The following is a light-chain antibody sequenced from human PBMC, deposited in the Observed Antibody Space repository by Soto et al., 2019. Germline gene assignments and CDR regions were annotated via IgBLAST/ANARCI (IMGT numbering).Light chain of an antibody. V-gene: IGKV3-11*01. CDR2: DTS. J-gene: IGKJ1*01. CDR1: QGIGDT. Sequence: EIVMTQSPATLSVSPGEGATLSCRASQGIGDTLAWYQQKPGQTPRLLIYDTSIRATGIPARFSGSGSGTDFTLTISSLEPEDFAVYYCQQCSNWPPKFGQGTKVEIK. CDR3: QQCSNWPPK.